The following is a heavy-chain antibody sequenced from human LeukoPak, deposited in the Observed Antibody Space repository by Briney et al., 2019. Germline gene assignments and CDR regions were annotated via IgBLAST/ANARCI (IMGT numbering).Heavy chain of an antibody. CDR1: GFIFSNDA. CDR2: IWFDGSNK. Sequence: GGSLRLSCAASGFIFSNDAMHWVRQAPGKGLEWVAFIWFDGSNKHYADSVKGRFTISRDNSEDTLYLQMNSLRAEDTAVYYCVRNPSGSGFAFDSWGQGALVTVSS. CDR3: VRNPSGSGFAFDS. D-gene: IGHD1-1*01. V-gene: IGHV3-33*01. J-gene: IGHJ4*02.